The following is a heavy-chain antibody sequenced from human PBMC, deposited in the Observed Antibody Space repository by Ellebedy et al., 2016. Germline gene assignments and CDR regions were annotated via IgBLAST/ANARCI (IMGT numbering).Heavy chain of an antibody. CDR1: GFTFSSYS. J-gene: IGHJ6*02. CDR3: ARSADCSGGSCYDYGMDV. D-gene: IGHD2-15*01. Sequence: GESLKISCAASGFTFSSYSMNWVRQAPGKGLEWVSSISSSSSYIYYADSVKGRFTISRDNAKNSLYLQMNSLRAEDTAVYYCARSADCSGGSCYDYGMDVWGQGTTVTVSS. V-gene: IGHV3-21*01. CDR2: ISSSSSYI.